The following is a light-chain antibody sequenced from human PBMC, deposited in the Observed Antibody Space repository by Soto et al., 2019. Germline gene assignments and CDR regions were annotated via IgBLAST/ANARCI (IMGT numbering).Light chain of an antibody. CDR1: QSTSSW. J-gene: IGKJ2*01. CDR2: DAS. CDR3: QQYDHPPYT. V-gene: IGKV1-5*01. Sequence: DIQMTQSPSTLSASVGDTVTITCRASQSTSSWLAWYQQKPGKAPKVLIYDASNLERGVPSRFSGSGSGTDFSLTVDSLQPEDTATYYCQQYDHPPYTFGQGTKLEIK.